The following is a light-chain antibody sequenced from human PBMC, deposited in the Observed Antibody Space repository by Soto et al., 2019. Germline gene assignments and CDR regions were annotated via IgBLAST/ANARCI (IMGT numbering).Light chain of an antibody. CDR1: QSISNY. CDR2: AAS. V-gene: IGKV1-39*01. J-gene: IGKJ3*01. Sequence: DIQMTQSPSSLSASVGDRVTITCRASQSISNYLNWYQQTPGKAPKLLIYAASSLHSGVPSRFSGSGSGTDFTLTISSLQPDDFATYYCQQSYSTPRTFGPGTKVDI. CDR3: QQSYSTPRT.